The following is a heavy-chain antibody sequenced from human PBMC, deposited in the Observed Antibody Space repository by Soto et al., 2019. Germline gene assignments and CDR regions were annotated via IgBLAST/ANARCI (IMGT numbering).Heavy chain of an antibody. Sequence: GASVKVSCKASGYTFTSYGISWVRHAPGQGLEWMGWISAYNGNTNYAQKLQGRVTMTTDTSTSTAYMELRSLRSDDTAVYYCARDRLGIVLVPAANPNWFDPWGQGTLVTVSS. CDR1: GYTFTSYG. D-gene: IGHD2-2*01. CDR3: ARDRLGIVLVPAANPNWFDP. CDR2: ISAYNGNT. J-gene: IGHJ5*02. V-gene: IGHV1-18*01.